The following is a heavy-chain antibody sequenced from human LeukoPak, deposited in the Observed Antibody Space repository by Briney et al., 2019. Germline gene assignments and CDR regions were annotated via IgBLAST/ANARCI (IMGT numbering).Heavy chain of an antibody. Sequence: GGSLRLSCAASGFTFSSYEINWVRQAPGKGLEWVSYISSSGNTIYYADSVKGRFTISRDNGKNSLYLQMNSLRAEDTAIYYCARVYGGWGQGTLVTVSS. D-gene: IGHD3-16*01. CDR2: ISSSGNTI. CDR1: GFTFSSYE. V-gene: IGHV3-48*03. J-gene: IGHJ4*02. CDR3: ARVYGG.